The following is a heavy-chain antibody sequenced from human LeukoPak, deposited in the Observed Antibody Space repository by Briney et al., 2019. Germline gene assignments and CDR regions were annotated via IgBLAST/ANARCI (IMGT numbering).Heavy chain of an antibody. Sequence: GESLKISCKGSGYSFTSYWIGWVRQMPGKGLEWMGIIYPGDSDTRYSPSFQGQVTISADKSISTAYLQWSSLKASDTAMYYCARHGYCTNGVCYWSYWGQGTLVTVSS. J-gene: IGHJ4*02. CDR2: IYPGDSDT. CDR3: ARHGYCTNGVCYWSY. CDR1: GYSFTSYW. V-gene: IGHV5-51*01. D-gene: IGHD2-8*01.